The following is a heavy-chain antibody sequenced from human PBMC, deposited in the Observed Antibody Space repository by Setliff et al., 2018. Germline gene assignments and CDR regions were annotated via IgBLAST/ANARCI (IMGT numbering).Heavy chain of an antibody. CDR1: GLSLSSTTYY. CDR3: RFWSGYYKNDY. D-gene: IGHD3-3*01. Sequence: PSETLSLTCTVSGLSLSSTTYYWAWVRQPPGKGLEWIAEINHSGSTNYNPSLESRVTISVDTSKNQFSLKLSSVTAADTAVYYCRFWSGYYKNDYWGQGTLVNVSS. CDR2: INHSGST. J-gene: IGHJ4*01. V-gene: IGHV4-39*07.